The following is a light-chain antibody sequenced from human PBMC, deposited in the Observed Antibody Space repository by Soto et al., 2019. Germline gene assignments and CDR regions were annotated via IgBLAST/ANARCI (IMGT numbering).Light chain of an antibody. CDR1: SSDVGGYNY. V-gene: IGLV2-11*01. CDR3: CSYAGSYNVV. CDR2: DVS. Sequence: QSALTQPRSVSGSPGQAVTISCTGTSSDVGGYNYVSWYQQHPGKAPKLMIYDVSKRPSGVPDRFSGSKSGNTASLTISGLQSVDEADYYCCSYAGSYNVVFGGGTKLTVL. J-gene: IGLJ2*01.